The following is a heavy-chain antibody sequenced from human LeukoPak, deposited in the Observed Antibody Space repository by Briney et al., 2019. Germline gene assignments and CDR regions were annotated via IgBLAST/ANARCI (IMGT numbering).Heavy chain of an antibody. Sequence: ASVKVSCKASGYTFTSYGISWVRQAPGQGLEWMGWISAYNGNTNYAQKLQGRVTMTTDTSTSTAYMELRSLRSDDTAVYYCARDPRVSGGWSTPYYFDYWGQGTLVTVSS. D-gene: IGHD6-19*01. CDR3: ARDPRVSGGWSTPYYFDY. CDR2: ISAYNGNT. J-gene: IGHJ4*02. CDR1: GYTFTSYG. V-gene: IGHV1-18*01.